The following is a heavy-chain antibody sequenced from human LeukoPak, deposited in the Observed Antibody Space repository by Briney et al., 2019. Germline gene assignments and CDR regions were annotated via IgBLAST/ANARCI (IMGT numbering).Heavy chain of an antibody. Sequence: GGSLRLSCAASGFTFSSYGMSWVRQAPGKGLEWVSAISGSGGSTYYADSVKGRFTISRDNAKNTLYLQMNSLRAEDTAVYYCARDLFYCSGGSCYSRNGFDIWGQGTMVTVSS. D-gene: IGHD2-15*01. CDR1: GFTFSSYG. V-gene: IGHV3-23*01. CDR2: ISGSGGST. CDR3: ARDLFYCSGGSCYSRNGFDI. J-gene: IGHJ3*02.